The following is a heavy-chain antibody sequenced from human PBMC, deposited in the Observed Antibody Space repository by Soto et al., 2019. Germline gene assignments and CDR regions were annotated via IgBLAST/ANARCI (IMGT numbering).Heavy chain of an antibody. J-gene: IGHJ6*02. CDR3: ARPGDGRGYHTGLGMDV. CDR1: GGTFSSYA. V-gene: IGHV1-69*13. CDR2: IIPIFGTA. Sequence: GASVKVSCKASGGTFSSYAISWVRQAPGQGLEWMGGIIPIFGTANYAQKFQGRVTITADESTSTAYMELSSLRSEDTAVYYCARPGDGRGYHTGLGMDVWGQGTTVTVSS. D-gene: IGHD5-12*01.